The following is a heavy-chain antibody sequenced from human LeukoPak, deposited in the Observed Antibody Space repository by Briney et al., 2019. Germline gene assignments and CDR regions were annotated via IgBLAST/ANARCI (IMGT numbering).Heavy chain of an antibody. Sequence: GGSLRLSCAASGFTFSSYAMHWVRQAPGKGLEWVAVISYDGSNKYYADSVKGRFTISRDNSKNTLYLQMNSLRAEGTAVYYCARPVEMATILNAFDIWGQGTMVTVSS. CDR2: ISYDGSNK. V-gene: IGHV3-30-3*01. CDR1: GFTFSSYA. CDR3: ARPVEMATILNAFDI. D-gene: IGHD5-24*01. J-gene: IGHJ3*02.